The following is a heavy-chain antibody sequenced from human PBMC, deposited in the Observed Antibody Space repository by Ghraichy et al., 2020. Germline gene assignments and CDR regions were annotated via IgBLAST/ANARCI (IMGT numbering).Heavy chain of an antibody. CDR1: GLTFRNYA. CDR3: AKGDFTSSWTKFPFDY. J-gene: IGHJ4*02. D-gene: IGHD6-13*01. Sequence: GEALNISCAASGLTFRNYAMSWVRQAPGEGLEWVSALSGSGDTTYYADSVKGRFTISRDNSKNTLYLQMNSLRADDTAVYYCAKGDFTSSWTKFPFDYWGQGTLVTVSS. CDR2: LSGSGDTT. V-gene: IGHV3-23*01.